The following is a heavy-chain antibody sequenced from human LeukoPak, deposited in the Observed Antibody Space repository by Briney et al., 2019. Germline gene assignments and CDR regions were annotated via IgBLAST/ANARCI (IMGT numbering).Heavy chain of an antibody. J-gene: IGHJ4*02. Sequence: PGESLRLSCAASGFTLSTYVMSWVRQAPGKGLEWVSTIKVGGDITFYADSVKGRFTISRDDSKNTLYLQMNSLRAEDTAVYYCAKGDFGLDYWGQGTLVTVSS. V-gene: IGHV3-23*01. CDR3: AKGDFGLDY. CDR1: GFTLSTYV. D-gene: IGHD4-17*01. CDR2: IKVGGDIT.